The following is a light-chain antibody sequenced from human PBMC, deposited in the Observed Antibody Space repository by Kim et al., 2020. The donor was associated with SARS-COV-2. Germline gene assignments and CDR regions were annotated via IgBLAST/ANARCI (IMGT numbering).Light chain of an antibody. Sequence: VALGQTARVTGGGNNVGRKNVYWYQRKPGQAPVLVIYRESNRPSGIPERVSGSDSGNTATLTISRAQAVDEADYYCQVWDSSTAWVFGGGTQLTVL. CDR3: QVWDSSTAWV. J-gene: IGLJ3*02. V-gene: IGLV3-9*01. CDR2: RES. CDR1: NVGRKN.